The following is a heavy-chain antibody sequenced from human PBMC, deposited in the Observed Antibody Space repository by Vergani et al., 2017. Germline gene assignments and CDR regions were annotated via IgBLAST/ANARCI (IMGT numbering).Heavy chain of an antibody. CDR1: GGSISSYY. J-gene: IGHJ3*02. V-gene: IGHV4-59*01. Sequence: QVQLQESGPGLVKPSETLSLTCTVSGGSISSYYWSWIRQPPGKGLEWIGYIYYSGSTNYNPSLKSRVTISVDTSKNQFSLKLSSVTAADTAVYYCARARSYAFDIWGQGTMVTVSS. D-gene: IGHD3-16*02. CDR2: IYYSGST. CDR3: ARARSYAFDI.